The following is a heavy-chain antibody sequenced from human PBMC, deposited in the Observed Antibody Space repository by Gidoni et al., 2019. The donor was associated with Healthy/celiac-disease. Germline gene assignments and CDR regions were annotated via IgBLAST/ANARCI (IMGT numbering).Heavy chain of an antibody. J-gene: IGHJ4*02. CDR2: IYSGGST. Sequence: EVQLVESGGGLIKPGGSLRLSCPASGFTVRSNYMRWVRQAPGQGLEWVSVIYSGGSTYYACSVKGRFTMSRDNSKNTLDLQMNSLRAEDTAVYYCANSGGFDYWGQGTLVTVSS. V-gene: IGHV3-53*01. CDR1: GFTVRSNY. CDR3: ANSGGFDY. D-gene: IGHD6-25*01.